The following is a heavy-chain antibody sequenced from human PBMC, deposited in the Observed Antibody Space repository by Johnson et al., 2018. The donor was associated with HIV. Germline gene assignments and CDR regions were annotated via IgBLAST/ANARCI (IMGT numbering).Heavy chain of an antibody. CDR3: AREGYYGSGSYNAFDI. Sequence: QVQLVESGGGVVQPGRSLRVSCAASGFTFSDYYMSWIRQAPGKGLEWVSYISSGGGSIYYADSVKGRFTISRDNSKNTLYLQMNSLRAEDTAVYYCAREGYYGSGSYNAFDIWGQGTMVTVSS. J-gene: IGHJ3*02. CDR2: ISSGGGSI. V-gene: IGHV3-11*04. D-gene: IGHD3-10*01. CDR1: GFTFSDYY.